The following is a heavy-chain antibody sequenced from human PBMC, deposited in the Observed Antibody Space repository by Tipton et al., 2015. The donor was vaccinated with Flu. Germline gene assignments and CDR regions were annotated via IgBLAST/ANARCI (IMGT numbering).Heavy chain of an antibody. CDR1: GLGFSSIG. CDR3: VTSGGKYRPFGS. Sequence: SLRLSCAASGLGFSSIGMHWVRQAPGKRLEWVSFIQFDGSKQDYEESVKGRLTVSRDNSKNTLYLQMSRLEPEDTAVYFCVTSGGKYRPFGSWGQGTLVTVSS. D-gene: IGHD2-2*01. V-gene: IGHV3-30*02. CDR2: IQFDGSKQ. J-gene: IGHJ4*02.